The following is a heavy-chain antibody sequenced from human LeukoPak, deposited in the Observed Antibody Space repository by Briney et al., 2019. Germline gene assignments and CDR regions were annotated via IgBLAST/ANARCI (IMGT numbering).Heavy chain of an antibody. Sequence: SETLSLTCAVSGYSISSGYYWSWIRQPPGKGLEWIATIHHSGMTYYNPSLESRGTLSVATSKNQFSLKLSSVTAADTAGYYCARGVTVQWYFDLWGRGTLVTVSS. CDR2: IHHSGMT. CDR3: ARGVTVQWYFDL. CDR1: GYSISSGYY. V-gene: IGHV4-38-2*01. D-gene: IGHD4-23*01. J-gene: IGHJ2*01.